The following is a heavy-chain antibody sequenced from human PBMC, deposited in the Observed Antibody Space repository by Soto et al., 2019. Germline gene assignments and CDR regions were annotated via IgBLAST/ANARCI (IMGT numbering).Heavy chain of an antibody. J-gene: IGHJ5*02. Sequence: PSETLSLTCTVSGGSISSGGYYWSWIRQHPGKGLEWIGYIYYSGSTYYNPSLKSRVTISVDTSKNQFSLKLSSVTAADTAVYYCASTSWDFWSGYSPKNWFDPWDQGTLVTVSS. V-gene: IGHV4-31*03. CDR2: IYYSGST. CDR3: ASTSWDFWSGYSPKNWFDP. CDR1: GGSISSGGYY. D-gene: IGHD3-3*01.